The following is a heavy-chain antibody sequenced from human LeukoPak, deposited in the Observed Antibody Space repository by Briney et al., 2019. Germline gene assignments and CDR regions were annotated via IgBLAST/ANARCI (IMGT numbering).Heavy chain of an antibody. CDR1: GGSISSSYYY. J-gene: IGHJ4*02. CDR2: IYYSGST. D-gene: IGHD5-18*01. V-gene: IGHV4-31*03. Sequence: TSETLSLTCTVSGGSISSSYYYWSWIRQHPGKGLEWIGNIYYSGSTYYNPSLKSRVTISIDTSKNQFSLKLSSVTAADTAVYYCARKGYSYGSSFDYWGQGTLVTVSS. CDR3: ARKGYSYGSSFDY.